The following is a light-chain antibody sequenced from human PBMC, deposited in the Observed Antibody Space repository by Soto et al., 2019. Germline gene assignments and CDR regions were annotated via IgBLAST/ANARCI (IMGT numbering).Light chain of an antibody. Sequence: EIVLAQSPGTLSLSPGERATLSCRASQSVAGSYFAWYQQKPGQAPRLLIYSASSRATGIPDRFSGSGSGTDFTLTISRLEPEDCAVYYCQQYGSSPHTFGRGTKLEIK. CDR3: QQYGSSPHT. CDR2: SAS. CDR1: QSVAGSY. J-gene: IGKJ2*01. V-gene: IGKV3-20*01.